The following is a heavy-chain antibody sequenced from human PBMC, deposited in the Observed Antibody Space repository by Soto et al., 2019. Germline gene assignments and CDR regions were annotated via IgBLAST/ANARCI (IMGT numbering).Heavy chain of an antibody. CDR2: IYHSGST. CDR3: ARSRSGYYYFDY. D-gene: IGHD3-3*01. V-gene: IGHV4-30-2*01. Sequence: SETLSLTCAVSGGSISSGGYSWSWIRQPPGKGLEWIGYIYHSGSTYYNPSLKSRVTISVDRSKNQFSLKLSSVTAADTAVYYCARSRSGYYYFDYWGQGTLVTVSS. CDR1: GGSISSGGYS. J-gene: IGHJ4*02.